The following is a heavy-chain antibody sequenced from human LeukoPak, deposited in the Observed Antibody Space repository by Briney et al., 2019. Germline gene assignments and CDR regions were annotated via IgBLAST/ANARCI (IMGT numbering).Heavy chain of an antibody. CDR1: GLTFSTSG. V-gene: IGHV3-7*01. J-gene: IGHJ4*02. CDR3: ARAGRSFYGGSSDY. Sequence: GGSLRLSCTASGLTFSTSGFNWVRQAPGKGLEWVAHIRQDGIEKQYLGSVRGRFTISRDSTKNSMYLQMDRLRDEDTAVYYCARAGRSFYGGSSDYWGQGTLVTVSS. CDR2: IRQDGIEK. D-gene: IGHD4-23*01.